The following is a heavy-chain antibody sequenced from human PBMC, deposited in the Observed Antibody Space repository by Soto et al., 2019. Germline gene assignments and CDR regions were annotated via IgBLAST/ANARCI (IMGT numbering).Heavy chain of an antibody. J-gene: IGHJ5*02. CDR3: AKDSSYYGGNSGWFDP. D-gene: IGHD4-17*01. CDR1: GFTFSSYA. Sequence: GGSLRLSCAASGFTFSSYAMSWVRQAPGKGLEWVSAISGSGGSTYYADSVKGRFTISRDNSKNTLYLQMNSLRAGDTAVYYCAKDSSYYGGNSGWFDPWGQGTLVPVSS. CDR2: ISGSGGST. V-gene: IGHV3-23*01.